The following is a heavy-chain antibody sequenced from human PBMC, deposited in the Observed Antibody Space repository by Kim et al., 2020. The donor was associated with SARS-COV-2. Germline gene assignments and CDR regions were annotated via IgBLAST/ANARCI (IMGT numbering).Heavy chain of an antibody. CDR2: IWYDGSNK. J-gene: IGHJ6*02. Sequence: GGSLRLSCAASGFTFSSYGMHWVRQAPGKGLEWVAVIWYDGSNKYYADSVKGRFTISRDNSKNTLYLQMNSLRAEDTAVYYCARDTRYCSGGSCYYYYGMDVWGQGTTVTVSS. V-gene: IGHV3-33*08. CDR1: GFTFSSYG. CDR3: ARDTRYCSGGSCYYYYGMDV. D-gene: IGHD2-15*01.